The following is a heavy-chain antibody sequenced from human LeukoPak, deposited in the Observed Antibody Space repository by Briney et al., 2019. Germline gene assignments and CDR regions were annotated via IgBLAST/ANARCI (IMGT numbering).Heavy chain of an antibody. V-gene: IGHV1-69*13. CDR2: IIPIFGTA. CDR1: GGTFSSYA. CDR3: ARETDRYCSSTSCYRGINWFDP. J-gene: IGHJ5*02. D-gene: IGHD2-2*01. Sequence: SVTVTCQASGGTFSSYAISWVRQPPGQGLEWMGGIIPIFGTANYAQKFQGRVTITADESTSTAYMELSSLRSEDTAVYYCARETDRYCSSTSCYRGINWFDPWGQGTLVTVSS.